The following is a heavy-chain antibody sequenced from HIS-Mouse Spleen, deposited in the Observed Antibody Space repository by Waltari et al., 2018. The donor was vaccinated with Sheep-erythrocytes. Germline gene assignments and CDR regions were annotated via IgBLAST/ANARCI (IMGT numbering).Heavy chain of an antibody. CDR2: INPNSGGT. CDR1: GYTFTGYY. D-gene: IGHD3-10*01. Sequence: QVQLVQSGAEVKKPGASVKVSCKASGYTFTGYYMHWVRQAPGQGLEWRGWINPNSGGTNDAQNFQVRVTMTRDTSISTAYMELSRLRSDDTAVYYCASGVIPYGSGSYFLDYWGQGTLVTVSS. J-gene: IGHJ4*02. CDR3: ASGVIPYGSGSYFLDY. V-gene: IGHV1-2*02.